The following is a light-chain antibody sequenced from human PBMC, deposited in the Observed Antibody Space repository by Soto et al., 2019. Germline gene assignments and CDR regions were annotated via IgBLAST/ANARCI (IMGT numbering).Light chain of an antibody. Sequence: DIVMTQSPDSLAVSLGERATINCKSSQSVLYSSNNKNYLAWYQQKPGQPPKLLIYWASTRESGVPDRFSGSGSGTDFTLNISSLQAEDLAVYYCQQYYSTPVTFGQGTKLEIK. CDR2: WAS. J-gene: IGKJ2*01. CDR1: QSVLYSSNNKNY. CDR3: QQYYSTPVT. V-gene: IGKV4-1*01.